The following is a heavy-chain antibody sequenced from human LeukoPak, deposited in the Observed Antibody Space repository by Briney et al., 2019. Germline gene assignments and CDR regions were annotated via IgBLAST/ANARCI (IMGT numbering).Heavy chain of an antibody. CDR2: ISGSGGST. CDR3: AKSRHDAFDI. V-gene: IGHV3-23*01. CDR1: GFTFSSYA. Sequence: PGGSLRLSCAASGFTFSSYAMSWVRQAPGKALEWVSTISGSGGSTYYADSVKGRFTISRDNSKNTLYLQMNSLRAEDTAVYYCAKSRHDAFDIWGQGTMVTVSS. J-gene: IGHJ3*02.